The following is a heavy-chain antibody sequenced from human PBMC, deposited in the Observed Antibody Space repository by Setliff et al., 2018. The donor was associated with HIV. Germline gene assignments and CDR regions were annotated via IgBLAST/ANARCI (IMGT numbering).Heavy chain of an antibody. CDR3: ARTSGYSSSWYPFDY. CDR1: GGSISGHY. Sequence: SETLSLTCSVSGGSISGHYWSWIRQPPGKGLEWIGYIYHSGSADYNPSLKSRVTISIDTSENRFSLHLTSVTAADTALYYCARTSGYSSSWYPFDYWGQGTLVTVSS. CDR2: IYHSGSA. V-gene: IGHV4-59*11. J-gene: IGHJ4*02. D-gene: IGHD6-13*01.